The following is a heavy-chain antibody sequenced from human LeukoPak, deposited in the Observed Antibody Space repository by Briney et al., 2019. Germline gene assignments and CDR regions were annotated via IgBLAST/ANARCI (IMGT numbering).Heavy chain of an antibody. CDR2: IYTSGST. V-gene: IGHV4-4*09. J-gene: IGHJ4*02. D-gene: IGHD3-22*01. CDR1: GGSISSYY. Sequence: SETLSLTCTVSGGSISSYYWSWIRQPPGKGLEWIGYIYTSGSTNYNPSLKSRVTVSVDTSKNQFSLKLTSVTAADTAAYYCASGYYYFDNWGQGTLVTVSS. CDR3: ASGYYYFDN.